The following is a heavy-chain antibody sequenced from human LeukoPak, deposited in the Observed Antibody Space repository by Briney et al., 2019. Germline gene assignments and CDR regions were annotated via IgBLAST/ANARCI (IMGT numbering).Heavy chain of an antibody. CDR1: GGSISNYF. CDR3: ARQRITGGYYDSSGYYY. V-gene: IGHV4-59*08. D-gene: IGHD3-22*01. CDR2: IYYSGTT. Sequence: KPSETLSLTCTVSGGSISNYFWIWIRQPPGKGLEWIGYIYYSGTTNYNPSLKSRVTISVDTSKNQFSLKLSSVTAADTAVYYCARQRITGGYYDSSGYYYWGQGTLVTVSS. J-gene: IGHJ4*02.